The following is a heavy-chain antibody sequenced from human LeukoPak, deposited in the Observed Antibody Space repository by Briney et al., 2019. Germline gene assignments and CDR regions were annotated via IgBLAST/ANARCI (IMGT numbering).Heavy chain of an antibody. V-gene: IGHV3-33*01. Sequence: GGSLRLSCAASGFTFSSYGMHWVRQAPGKGLEWVAVIWYDGSNKYYADSVKGRFTISRDNSKNTLYLQMNSLRAEDTAVYYCARDSKHYYDSSGYPYYWGQGTLVTVSS. J-gene: IGHJ4*02. D-gene: IGHD3-22*01. CDR1: GFTFSSYG. CDR3: ARDSKHYYDSSGYPYY. CDR2: IWYDGSNK.